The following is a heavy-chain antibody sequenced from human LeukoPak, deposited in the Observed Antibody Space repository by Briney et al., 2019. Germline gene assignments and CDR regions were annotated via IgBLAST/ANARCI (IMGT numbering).Heavy chain of an antibody. D-gene: IGHD6-19*01. V-gene: IGHV5-51*01. CDR2: IYPGDSDT. CDR3: ARQDVGIAVAGDFDY. J-gene: IGHJ4*02. Sequence: GESLKISCKGSGYSFTSYWIGWVRQMPGEGLEWMGIIYPGDSDTRYSPSFQGQVTISADKSISTAYLRWSSLKASDTAMYYCARQDVGIAVAGDFDYWGQGTLVTVSS. CDR1: GYSFTSYW.